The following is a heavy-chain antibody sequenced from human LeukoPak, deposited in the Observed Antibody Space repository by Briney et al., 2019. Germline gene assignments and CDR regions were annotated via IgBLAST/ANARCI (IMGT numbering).Heavy chain of an antibody. D-gene: IGHD6-19*01. CDR1: EYTFTSYY. J-gene: IGHJ4*02. V-gene: IGHV1-46*01. CDR2: INPSGGST. CDR3: ARERREWLAFDY. Sequence: ASVKVSCKASEYTFTSYYIHWVRQAPGQGLEWMGIINPSGGSTSYPQKFQGRVTMTRDTSTSTVYMELSSLRSEDTAVYYCARERREWLAFDYWGQGTPVTVSS.